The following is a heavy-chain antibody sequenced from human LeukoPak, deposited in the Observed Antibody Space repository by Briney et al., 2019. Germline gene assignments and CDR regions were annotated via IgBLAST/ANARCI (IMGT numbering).Heavy chain of an antibody. CDR1: GYTFTSYG. Sequence: ASVKVSCKASGYTFTSYGISWVRQAPGQGLEWMGWISAYNGNTNYVQKLHGRVTNTTDTSTTTPNMALRSLRSDGTAGYYWWRIETLYSSSSGGYCGQGTLVTVSS. V-gene: IGHV1-18*01. D-gene: IGHD6-6*01. CDR3: WRIETLYSSSSGGY. CDR2: ISAYNGNT. J-gene: IGHJ4*02.